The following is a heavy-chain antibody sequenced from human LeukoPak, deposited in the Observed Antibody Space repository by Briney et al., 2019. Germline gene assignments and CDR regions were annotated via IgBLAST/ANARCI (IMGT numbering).Heavy chain of an antibody. CDR3: AKRITGTNWLRPFDY. J-gene: IGHJ4*02. CDR2: IKQDGSEK. Sequence: PGGSLRLSCAASGLTFSTYWMSWVRQAPGKGLEWVANIKQDGSEKYYVDSVKGRFTISRDNSKNTLYLQMNSLRAEDTAVYYCAKRITGTNWLRPFDYWGQGTLVTVSS. CDR1: GLTFSTYW. D-gene: IGHD1-20*01. V-gene: IGHV3-7*03.